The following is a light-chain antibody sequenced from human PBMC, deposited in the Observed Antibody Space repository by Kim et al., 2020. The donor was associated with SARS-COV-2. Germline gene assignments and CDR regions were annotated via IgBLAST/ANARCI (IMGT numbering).Light chain of an antibody. V-gene: IGLV1-40*01. CDR3: QSYDSSLTVYV. CDR2: GNS. Sequence: RVTISVTGGSSNCGAGYDVHWYQQLPGPAPIRLIYGNSIRPSGVPDRFSGSKSGTSASLAITGLQAEDEADYYCQSYDSSLTVYVFGTGTKVTVL. J-gene: IGLJ1*01. CDR1: SSNCGAGYD.